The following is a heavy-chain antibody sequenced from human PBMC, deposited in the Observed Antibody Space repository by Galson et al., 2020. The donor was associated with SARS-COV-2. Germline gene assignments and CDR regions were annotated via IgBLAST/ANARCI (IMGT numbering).Heavy chain of an antibody. CDR1: GFTFSSYW. CDR2: IKQDGSEK. Sequence: GGSLRLSCAASGFTFSSYWMSWVRQAPGKGLEWVANIKQDGSEKYYVDSVKGRFTISRDNAKNSLYLQMNSLRAEDTAVYYCARDQIAAASNSYYYGMDVWGKGTTVTVSS. CDR3: ARDQIAAASNSYYYGMDV. J-gene: IGHJ6*04. D-gene: IGHD6-13*01. V-gene: IGHV3-7*03.